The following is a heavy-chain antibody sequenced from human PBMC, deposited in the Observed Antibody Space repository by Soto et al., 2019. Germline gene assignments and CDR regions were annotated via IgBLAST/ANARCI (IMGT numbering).Heavy chain of an antibody. V-gene: IGHV3-23*01. CDR1: GFTFSSYA. D-gene: IGHD3-9*01. Sequence: GGSLRLSCAASGFTFSSYAMSWVRQAPGKGLEWVSAISGSGGSTYYADSVKGRFTISRDNSKNTLYLQMKSLRAEDTAVYYCAKGPESMLRYFDWVFDYWGQGTLVTVSS. CDR2: ISGSGGST. CDR3: AKGPESMLRYFDWVFDY. J-gene: IGHJ4*02.